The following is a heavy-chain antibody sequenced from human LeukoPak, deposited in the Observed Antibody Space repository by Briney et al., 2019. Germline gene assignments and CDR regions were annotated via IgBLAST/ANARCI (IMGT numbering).Heavy chain of an antibody. D-gene: IGHD7-27*01. Sequence: PSETLSLTCTVSGGSISSSYWSWIRQPPGKGLEWIGYIYYSGSTNYNPSLKSRVTISIDTSKNQFSLKLSSVTAADTAVYYCARHFNWGSWYFDYWGPGTLVTVSS. J-gene: IGHJ4*02. V-gene: IGHV4-59*08. CDR2: IYYSGST. CDR1: GGSISSSY. CDR3: ARHFNWGSWYFDY.